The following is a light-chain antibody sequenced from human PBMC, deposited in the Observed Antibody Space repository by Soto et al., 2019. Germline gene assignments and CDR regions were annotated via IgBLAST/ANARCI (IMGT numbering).Light chain of an antibody. Sequence: DIVMTQSPDSLAVSLGERATINCKSSQSVLYSSNNKNYLARYQQKPGQPPKLLIYWASTRESGVPDRFSGSGSGTDFTLTISSLQAEDVAVYYCQQYYSTPFPFGPGTKVDIK. J-gene: IGKJ3*01. CDR3: QQYYSTPFP. CDR1: QSVLYSSNNKNY. V-gene: IGKV4-1*01. CDR2: WAS.